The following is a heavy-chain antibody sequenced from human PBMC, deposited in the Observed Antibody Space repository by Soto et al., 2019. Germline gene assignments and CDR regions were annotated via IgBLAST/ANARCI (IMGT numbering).Heavy chain of an antibody. J-gene: IGHJ4*02. V-gene: IGHV5-51*01. CDR2: IYPGDSET. D-gene: IGHD3-16*01. CDR1: GYNFTTFW. CDR3: ARLGLPGAIYFDS. Sequence: VQSLNIACKGTGYNFTTFWIGGQRQMPGKGLEWMGIIYPGDSETTCSPDCEGQVTIAADRTTNTTYLQWRSLSASAAAMSYWARLGLPGAIYFDSWGLGSLVAVGS.